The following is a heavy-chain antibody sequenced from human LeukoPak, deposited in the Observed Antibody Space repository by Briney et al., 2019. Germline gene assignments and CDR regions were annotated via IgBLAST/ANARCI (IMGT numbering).Heavy chain of an antibody. Sequence: GASVKVSCKASGYTFTSYYMHWVRQAPGQGLEWMGIINPSGGSTSYAQKFQGRVTMTRDMSTSTVYMELSGLRSEDTAVYYCARVDTTVTTYDYWGQGTLVTVSS. D-gene: IGHD4-17*01. CDR2: INPSGGST. J-gene: IGHJ4*02. V-gene: IGHV1-46*01. CDR3: ARVDTTVTTYDY. CDR1: GYTFTSYY.